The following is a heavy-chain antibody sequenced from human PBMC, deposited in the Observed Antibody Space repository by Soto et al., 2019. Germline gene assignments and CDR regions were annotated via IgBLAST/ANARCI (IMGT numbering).Heavy chain of an antibody. CDR3: ARWPQPRYTADPCAVDV. J-gene: IGHJ6*02. CDR2: IVPSLDTT. V-gene: IGHV1-69*11. CDR1: GGTFSSSG. Sequence: QVHLVQSGTEVKKPGSSVKVSCKASGGTFSSSGFSWVRQAPGQGLEWMGMIVPSLDTTNYAQKFQARVTITAAEVTSTAYMELRRLRSEDTAVYYCARWPQPRYTADPCAVDVWGQGTRVIVSS. D-gene: IGHD3-16*02.